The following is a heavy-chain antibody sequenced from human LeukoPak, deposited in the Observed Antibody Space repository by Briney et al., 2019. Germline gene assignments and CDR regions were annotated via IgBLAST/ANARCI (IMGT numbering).Heavy chain of an antibody. CDR2: ISSNGGST. Sequence: PGGSLRLSCAASGFTFSSYAMHWVRQAPGKGLEYVSAISSNGGSTYYANSVKGRFTISRDNSKNTLYLQMGSLRAEDMAVYYCARAGDSSGYYFPFFDYWGQGTLVTVSS. CDR3: ARAGDSSGYYFPFFDY. D-gene: IGHD3-22*01. J-gene: IGHJ4*02. V-gene: IGHV3-64*01. CDR1: GFTFSSYA.